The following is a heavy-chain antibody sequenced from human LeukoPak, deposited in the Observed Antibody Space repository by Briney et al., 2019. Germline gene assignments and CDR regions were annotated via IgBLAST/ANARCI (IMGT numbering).Heavy chain of an antibody. Sequence: QTGGSLRLSCAASGFTFSSYGMHWVRQAPGKGLEWVAVIWYDGSNKYYADSVKGRFTISRDNAKNSLYLQMNSLRAEDTAVYYCARDFVRVTSFDYWGQGTLVTVSS. D-gene: IGHD2-21*02. J-gene: IGHJ4*02. V-gene: IGHV3-33*01. CDR2: IWYDGSNK. CDR1: GFTFSSYG. CDR3: ARDFVRVTSFDY.